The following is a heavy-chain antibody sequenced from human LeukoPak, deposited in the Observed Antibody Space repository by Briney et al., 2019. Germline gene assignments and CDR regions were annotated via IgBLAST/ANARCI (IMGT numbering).Heavy chain of an antibody. Sequence: ASVKVSCKASGYTFTSYCISWLRPAPGQGLAWMGWINAYNGNTNYAQKLQGRVTMTTDTSTSTAYMELRSLRSDDTAVYYCARVPYYLNYYYYYIDVWGKGTTVTVSS. CDR3: ARVPYYLNYYYYYIDV. V-gene: IGHV1-18*01. CDR2: INAYNGNT. J-gene: IGHJ6*03. D-gene: IGHD3-10*01. CDR1: GYTFTSYC.